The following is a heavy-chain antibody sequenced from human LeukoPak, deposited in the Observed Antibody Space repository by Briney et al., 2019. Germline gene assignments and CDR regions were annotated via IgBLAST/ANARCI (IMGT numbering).Heavy chain of an antibody. D-gene: IGHD1-26*01. CDR1: GGSISSYY. CDR3: ARVPVNIWENWFDP. V-gene: IGHV4-59*12. Sequence: SETLSLTCSVSGGSISSYYWSWIRQPPGKGLEWIGNIYYTGSTYYNPSLKSRVTISVDTSKNQFSLKLSSVTAADTAVYYCARVPVNIWENWFDPWGQGTLVTVSS. J-gene: IGHJ5*02. CDR2: IYYTGST.